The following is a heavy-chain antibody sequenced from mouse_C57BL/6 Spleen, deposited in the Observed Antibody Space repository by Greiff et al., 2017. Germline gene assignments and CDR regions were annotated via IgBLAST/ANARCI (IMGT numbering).Heavy chain of an antibody. J-gene: IGHJ1*03. CDR1: GYTFTDYN. D-gene: IGHD1-1*01. CDR2: INPNNGGT. Sequence: VQLKESGPELVKPGASVKMSCKASGYTFTDYNMHWVKQSHGKSLEWIGYINPNNGGTSYNQKFKGKATLTVNKSSSTAYMELRSLTSEDSAVYYCARSSYYDSSWYFVVWGTGTTVTVSS. V-gene: IGHV1-22*01. CDR3: ARSSYYDSSWYFVV.